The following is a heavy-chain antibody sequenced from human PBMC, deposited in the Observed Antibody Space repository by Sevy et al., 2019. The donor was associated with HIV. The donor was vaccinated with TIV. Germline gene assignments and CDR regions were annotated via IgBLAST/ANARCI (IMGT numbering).Heavy chain of an antibody. CDR3: ARTVVVVAAFDY. CDR2: ISYDGSNK. CDR1: GFTFSSYA. D-gene: IGHD2-15*01. J-gene: IGHJ4*02. V-gene: IGHV3-30-3*01. Sequence: GWSLRLSCAASGFTFSSYAMHWVHQAPGKGLEWVAVISYDGSNKYYADSVKGRFTISRDNSKNTLYLQMNSLRAEDTAVYYCARTVVVVAAFDYWGQGTLVTVSS.